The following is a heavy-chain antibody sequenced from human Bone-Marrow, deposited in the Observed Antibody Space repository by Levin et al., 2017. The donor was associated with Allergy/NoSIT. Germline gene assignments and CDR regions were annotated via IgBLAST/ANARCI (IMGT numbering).Heavy chain of an antibody. CDR3: ARDGGYYDSSARYNGEPDY. V-gene: IGHV3-48*01. D-gene: IGHD3-22*01. CDR2: ISSSGSAI. CDR1: GFTFSRYR. Sequence: SCAASGFTFSRYRMNWVRQAPGKGPEWVSLISSSGSAIYYADSVKGRFTISRDNAKNSVYLQMNSLRAEDTAVYYCARDGGYYDSSARYNGEPDYWGQGTLVTVSS. J-gene: IGHJ4*02.